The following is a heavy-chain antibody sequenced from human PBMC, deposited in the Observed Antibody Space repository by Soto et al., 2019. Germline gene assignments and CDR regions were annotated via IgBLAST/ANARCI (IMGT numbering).Heavy chain of an antibody. J-gene: IGHJ6*02. D-gene: IGHD3-3*01. V-gene: IGHV4-31*03. CDR3: ARVHYDFWSGYLDV. CDR2: IYYSGST. CDR1: GGSISSGGYY. Sequence: SETLFLTCTVSGGSISSGGYYWSWIRQQPRKGMEWIGYIYYSGSTYYNPSLKSRVTKSVDTSKNQFSLKLSSVTAADTAVYYCARVHYDFWSGYLDVWGQGTTVTVSS.